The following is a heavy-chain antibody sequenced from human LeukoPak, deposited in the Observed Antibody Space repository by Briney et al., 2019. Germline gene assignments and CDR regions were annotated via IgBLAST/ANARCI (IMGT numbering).Heavy chain of an antibody. CDR3: ARRLGYCSSTSCYGDNWFDP. CDR2: INHSGST. J-gene: IGHJ5*02. CDR1: GGSFSGYY. Sequence: SETLSLTCAVYGGSFSGYYWSWIRQPPGKGLEWIGEINHSGSTNYNPSLKSRVTISVDTSKNQFSLKLSSVTAADTAVYYCARRLGYCSSTSCYGDNWFDPWGQGALVTVSS. D-gene: IGHD2-2*01. V-gene: IGHV4-34*01.